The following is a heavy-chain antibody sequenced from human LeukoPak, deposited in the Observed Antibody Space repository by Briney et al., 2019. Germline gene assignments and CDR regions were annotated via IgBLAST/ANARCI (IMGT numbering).Heavy chain of an antibody. J-gene: IGHJ3*01. CDR2: ISDDKSNK. D-gene: IGHD2-8*01. CDR3: ARSGVPCKWMLNYHAFDL. CDR1: GFTFGSYA. V-gene: IGHV3-30-3*01. Sequence: PGGSLRLSCAASGFTFGSYAMHWVRQAPGKGLEWVSLISDDKSNKYYADSVKGRFTISRDNSKNTLFLQMNSLRTEDTAVYYCARSGVPCKWMLNYHAFDLWAEGTMVRVS.